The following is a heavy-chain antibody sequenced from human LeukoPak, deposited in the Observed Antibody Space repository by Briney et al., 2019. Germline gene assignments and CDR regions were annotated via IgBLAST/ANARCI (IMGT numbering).Heavy chain of an antibody. CDR2: IKPDGSQK. J-gene: IGHJ4*02. V-gene: IGHV3-7*01. Sequence: GGSLILSCAASGFTFSDFWMAWVRQAPGRGLEGVANIKPDGSQKYYVGSVKGRFSISRDNAENSLYLQMNSLRAEDTAVYYCANSGWSLRDYWGQGTLVTVSS. D-gene: IGHD6-19*01. CDR3: ANSGWSLRDY. CDR1: GFTFSDFW.